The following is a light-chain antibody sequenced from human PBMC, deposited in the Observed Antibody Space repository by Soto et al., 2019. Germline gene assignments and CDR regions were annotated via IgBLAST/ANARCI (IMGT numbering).Light chain of an antibody. V-gene: IGLV2-14*01. Sequence: QSALTQPAAVSGSPGQSITISCTGTSSDVGGYNYVSWYQPHPGKAPTLMIYVDSNRPSGVSNRFSGSKSGNTASLTISGRQAEDEADYYCSSYTSSSTLLYVFGTGTKLTVL. CDR2: VDS. CDR3: SSYTSSSTLLYV. J-gene: IGLJ1*01. CDR1: SSDVGGYNY.